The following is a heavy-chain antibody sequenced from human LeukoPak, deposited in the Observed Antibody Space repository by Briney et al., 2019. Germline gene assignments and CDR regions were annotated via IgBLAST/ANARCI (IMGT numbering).Heavy chain of an antibody. CDR1: GGSIGSSSYY. J-gene: IGHJ6*03. CDR3: ARGRITIFGVVIIHPRGSYMDV. D-gene: IGHD3-3*01. Sequence: SETLSLTCTVSGGSIGSSSYYWGWIHQPPGKGLEWIGEINHSGSTNYIPSLKSRVTISVDTSKNQFSLKLSSVTAADTAVYYCARGRITIFGVVIIHPRGSYMDVWGKGTTVTVSS. V-gene: IGHV4-39*07. CDR2: INHSGST.